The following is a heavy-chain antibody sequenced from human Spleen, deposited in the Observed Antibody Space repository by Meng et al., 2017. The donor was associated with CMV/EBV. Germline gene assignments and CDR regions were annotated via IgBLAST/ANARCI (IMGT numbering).Heavy chain of an antibody. D-gene: IGHD1-26*01. CDR1: GFTFSSYA. CDR2: ISGSGDGT. Sequence: GFTFSSYAMTCVRQAPGKGLKWVSGISGSGDGTYHADSVKGRFTISRDNSKNTLYLHMNSLRPEDTAVYYCAKNPFGWELRPHYFDCWGQGTLVTVSS. V-gene: IGHV3-23*01. CDR3: AKNPFGWELRPHYFDC. J-gene: IGHJ4*02.